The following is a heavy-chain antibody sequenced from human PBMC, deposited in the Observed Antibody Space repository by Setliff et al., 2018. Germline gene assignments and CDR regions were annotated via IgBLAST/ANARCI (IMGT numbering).Heavy chain of an antibody. D-gene: IGHD3-22*01. J-gene: IGHJ4*02. CDR1: GGSISSGSYY. Sequence: SETLSLTCAVSGGSISSGSYYWSWIRQPAGKGLEWVGRLHTSGSTNYNPSLKSRVTISVDMSANQFSLTLKSVTAADTAVYFRARRGSGSYYDGADFLSFDFWGQGAPVTVSS. CDR3: ARRGSGSYYDGADFLSFDF. V-gene: IGHV4-61*02. CDR2: LHTSGST.